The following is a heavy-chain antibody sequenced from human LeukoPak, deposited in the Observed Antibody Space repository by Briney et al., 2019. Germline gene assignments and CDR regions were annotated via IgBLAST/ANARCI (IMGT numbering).Heavy chain of an antibody. CDR1: GFTFSSYS. J-gene: IGHJ4*02. Sequence: GGSLRLSCAASGFTFSSYSMNWVRQAPGKGLEWVSYISSSSTIYYADSVKGRFTISRDNAKNSLYLQMNSLRAEDTAVYYCARGSEYYYGSGSYLIWGQGTLVTVSS. CDR3: ARGSEYYYGSGSYLI. CDR2: ISSSSTI. V-gene: IGHV3-48*01. D-gene: IGHD3-10*01.